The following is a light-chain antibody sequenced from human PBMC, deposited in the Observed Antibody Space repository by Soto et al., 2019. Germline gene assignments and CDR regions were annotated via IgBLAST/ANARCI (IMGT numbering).Light chain of an antibody. Sequence: DIQMTQSPSSVSASVGDRIAITCRASQGFGTWLAWYQQKPGKAPKLLIYAASNLQSGVPSRFSGRGSGTDFTLTISSLQPEDSATYFCQQASSFPLSFCGGTNVEI. CDR1: QGFGTW. CDR3: QQASSFPLS. J-gene: IGKJ4*01. CDR2: AAS. V-gene: IGKV1-12*01.